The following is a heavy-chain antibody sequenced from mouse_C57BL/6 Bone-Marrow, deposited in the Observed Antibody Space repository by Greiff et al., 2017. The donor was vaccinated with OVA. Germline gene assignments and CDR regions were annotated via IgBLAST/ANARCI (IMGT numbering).Heavy chain of an antibody. CDR1: GFSLTSYG. Sequence: VQLQQSGPGLVQPSQSLSITCTVSGFSLTSYGVHWVRQSPGKGLEWLGVIWSGGSTDYNAAFISRLSISKDNSKSQVFFKMNSLQADDTAIYYWAREGGEFAYWGQGTLVTVSA. CDR3: AREGGEFAY. CDR2: IWSGGST. J-gene: IGHJ3*01. D-gene: IGHD2-13*01. V-gene: IGHV2-2*01.